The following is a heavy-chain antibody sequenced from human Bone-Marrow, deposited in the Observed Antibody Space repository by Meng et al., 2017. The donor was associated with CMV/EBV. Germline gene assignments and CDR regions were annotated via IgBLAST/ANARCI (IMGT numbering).Heavy chain of an antibody. V-gene: IGHV1-18*01. CDR1: GYTFTSYG. CDR2: IIAYNGNT. D-gene: IGHD6-13*01. Sequence: ASVKVSCKASGYTFTSYGISWVRQAPGQGLEWMGWIIAYNGNTNYAQKLQGRVTMTTDTSTSTVYMELRSLRSDDTAVYYCARAAGYSSSWYRYWGQGTLVTVSS. CDR3: ARAAGYSSSWYRY. J-gene: IGHJ4*02.